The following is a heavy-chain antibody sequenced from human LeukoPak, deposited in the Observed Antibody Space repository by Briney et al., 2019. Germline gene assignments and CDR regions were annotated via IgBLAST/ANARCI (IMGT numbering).Heavy chain of an antibody. CDR1: GFMFTDFA. Sequence: GGSLRLSCAASGFMFTDFAMHWVRQAPGKGLQWVAVISNDERNKYYADSVKGRFTISRDNSKNTLYLQMNSLRAEDTAVYYCAKDSGYYYDSSGYLRYWGQGTLVTVSS. CDR3: AKDSGYYYDSSGYLRY. J-gene: IGHJ4*02. V-gene: IGHV3-30*04. CDR2: ISNDERNK. D-gene: IGHD3-22*01.